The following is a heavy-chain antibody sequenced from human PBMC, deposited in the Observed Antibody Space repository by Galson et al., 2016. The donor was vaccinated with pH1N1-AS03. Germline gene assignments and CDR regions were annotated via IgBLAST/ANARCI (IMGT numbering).Heavy chain of an antibody. CDR1: GGSIGVSY. D-gene: IGHD4-17*01. J-gene: IGHJ2*01. CDR2: FYYIANT. Sequence: LSLTCTVSGGSIGVSYWSWIRQSPGRGVEWIGYFYYIANTKFNPSLKSRVTISVDTSKNQFSLNLTSVTAADTAVYYCTKLRRGPWYLDLWGRGTMVTVSS. CDR3: TKLRRGPWYLDL. V-gene: IGHV4-59*12.